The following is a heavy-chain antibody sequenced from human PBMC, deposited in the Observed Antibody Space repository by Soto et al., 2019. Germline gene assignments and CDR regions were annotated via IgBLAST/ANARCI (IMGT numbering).Heavy chain of an antibody. V-gene: IGHV4-59*01. CDR3: ATSWQLVPAGMKNYYYYYMDV. J-gene: IGHJ6*03. Sequence: SETLSLTCTVSGGSISSYYWSWIRQPPGKGLEWIGYIYYSGSTNYNPSLKSRVTISVDTSKNQFSLKLSSVTAADTAVYYCATSWQLVPAGMKNYYYYYMDVWGKGTTVTVSS. CDR1: GGSISSYY. CDR2: IYYSGST. D-gene: IGHD6-13*01.